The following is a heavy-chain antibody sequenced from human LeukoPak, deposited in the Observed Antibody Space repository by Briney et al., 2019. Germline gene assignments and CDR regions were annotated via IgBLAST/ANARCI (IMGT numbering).Heavy chain of an antibody. CDR3: TTESGYEGLFDY. Sequence: GGSLRLSCAASGFTFGNAWMSWVRQAPGKGLEWVGRIKSKTDGGTTDFAAPVKGRFTISRDDSKNTLYLQMNSLKSEDTAVYYCTTESGYEGLFDYWGQGTLVTVSS. CDR2: IKSKTDGGTT. J-gene: IGHJ4*02. V-gene: IGHV3-15*01. D-gene: IGHD5-12*01. CDR1: GFTFGNAW.